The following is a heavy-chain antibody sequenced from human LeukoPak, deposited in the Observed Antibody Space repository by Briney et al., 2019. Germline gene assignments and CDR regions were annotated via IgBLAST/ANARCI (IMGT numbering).Heavy chain of an antibody. CDR2: ISGSGGST. V-gene: IGHV3-23*01. CDR1: GFTFSSYA. Sequence: AGGSLRLSCAASGFTFSSYAMSWVRQAPGKGLEWVSAISGSGGSTYYADSVKGRFTISRDNSKNTPYLQMNSLRAEDTAVYYCAKSDAIFGVVIRSFDYWGQGTLVTVSS. D-gene: IGHD3-3*01. J-gene: IGHJ4*02. CDR3: AKSDAIFGVVIRSFDY.